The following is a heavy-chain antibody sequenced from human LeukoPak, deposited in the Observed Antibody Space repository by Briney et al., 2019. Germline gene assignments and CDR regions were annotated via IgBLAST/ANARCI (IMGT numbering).Heavy chain of an antibody. J-gene: IGHJ4*02. CDR2: IYHSGST. CDR3: ARDQDYYGSGSYYNDY. Sequence: SETLSLTCTVSGFSISSGYYWGWIRQPPGKGLEWIGSIYHSGSTYYNPSLKSRVTISVDTSKNQFSLKLSSVTAADTAVYYRARDQDYYGSGSYYNDYWGQGTLVTVSS. D-gene: IGHD3-10*01. CDR1: GFSISSGYY. V-gene: IGHV4-38-2*02.